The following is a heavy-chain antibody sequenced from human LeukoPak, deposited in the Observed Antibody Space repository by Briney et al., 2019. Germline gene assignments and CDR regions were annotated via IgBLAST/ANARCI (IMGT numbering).Heavy chain of an antibody. CDR1: GGSISSSSYY. J-gene: IGHJ4*02. CDR3: ARPNWNGGYFDY. D-gene: IGHD1-1*01. CDR2: IYYSGST. Sequence: PSETLSPTCTVSGGSISSSSYYWGWIRQPPGKGLKWIGSIYYSGSTYYNPSLKSRVTISVDTSKNQFSLKLSSVTAADTAVYYCARPNWNGGYFDYWGQGTLVTVSS. V-gene: IGHV4-39*01.